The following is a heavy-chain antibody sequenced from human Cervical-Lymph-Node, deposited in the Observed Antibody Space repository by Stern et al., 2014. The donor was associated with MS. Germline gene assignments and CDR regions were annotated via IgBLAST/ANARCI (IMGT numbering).Heavy chain of an antibody. CDR1: GYTFTNYN. CDR2: MNPNSGNK. D-gene: IGHD3-10*01. V-gene: IGHV1-8*01. J-gene: IGHJ6*02. Sequence: VQLVQSGAEVKKPGASVKASCKASGYTFTNYNIDWVRQATGQGLEWMGWMNPNSGNKGYAQRFQGRVTMTRDTSTSTAYMELSSLKAEDTAVYYCARVRFYGSGIYYALGDGMDVWGQGTTVTVSS. CDR3: ARVRFYGSGIYYALGDGMDV.